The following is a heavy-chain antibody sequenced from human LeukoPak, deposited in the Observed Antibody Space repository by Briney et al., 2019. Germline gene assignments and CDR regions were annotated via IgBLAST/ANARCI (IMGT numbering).Heavy chain of an antibody. CDR3: ARDLQYGSGSYYPGCFDP. J-gene: IGHJ5*02. D-gene: IGHD3-10*01. Sequence: SVKVSCKASGYTFTNYFMHWVRQAPGQGLEWMGGIIPIFGTANYAQKFQGRVTITADESTSTAYMELSSLRSEDTAVYYCARDLQYGSGSYYPGCFDPWGQGTLVTVSS. CDR2: IIPIFGTA. V-gene: IGHV1-69*13. CDR1: GYTFTNYF.